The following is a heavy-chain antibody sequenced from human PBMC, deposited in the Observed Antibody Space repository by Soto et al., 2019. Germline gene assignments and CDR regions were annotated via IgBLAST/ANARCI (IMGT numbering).Heavy chain of an antibody. J-gene: IGHJ4*02. Sequence: QVQLQQWGAGLLKPSEPLSLTCAVYGGSFSGSYWSWIRLPPGKGLEWIGEIKHSGGTNYNRSLKSRVTISIDTSKDQFSLKLSSVTAADPAVYYCARTYSSSWSPVDYWSQGTLVTVSS. D-gene: IGHD6-13*01. CDR3: ARTYSSSWSPVDY. V-gene: IGHV4-34*01. CDR2: IKHSGGT. CDR1: GGSFSGSY.